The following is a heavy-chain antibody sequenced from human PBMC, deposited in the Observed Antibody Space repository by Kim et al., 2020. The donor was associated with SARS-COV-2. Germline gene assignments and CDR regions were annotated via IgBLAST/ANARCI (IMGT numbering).Heavy chain of an antibody. V-gene: IGHV4-31*03. J-gene: IGHJ4*02. CDR2: IYYSGST. CDR1: GGPISSGGYY. D-gene: IGHD3-10*01. CDR3: AREGGGGYYYGSGTYYLDY. Sequence: SETLSLTCTVSGGPISSGGYYWSWIRQHPGKGLEWIGYIYYSGSTYYNPSLKSRVTISVDTSKNQFSLKLSSVTAADTAVYYCAREGGGGYYYGSGTYYLDYWGQGTLVTVSS.